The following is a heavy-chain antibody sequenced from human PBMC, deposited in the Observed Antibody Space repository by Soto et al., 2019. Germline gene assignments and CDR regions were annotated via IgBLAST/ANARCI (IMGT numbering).Heavy chain of an antibody. CDR1: GYAFTNYG. Sequence: QGQLEQSGAEVKRPGASVKVSCKASGYAFTNYGISWVRQAPGQGLEWMGWITVNSGNTKYAQKIQGRVTMSTDTSTGTAYMELRSLRYDDTAVYFCARGLGGGYYYLDYWGQGTLVTVSS. J-gene: IGHJ4*02. D-gene: IGHD1-26*01. V-gene: IGHV1-18*01. CDR3: ARGLGGGYYYLDY. CDR2: ITVNSGNT.